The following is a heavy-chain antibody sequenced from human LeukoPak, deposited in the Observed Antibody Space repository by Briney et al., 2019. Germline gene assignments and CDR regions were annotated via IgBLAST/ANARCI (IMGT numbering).Heavy chain of an antibody. CDR3: VKDSDLVLTGYLFDY. V-gene: IGHV3-64D*06. J-gene: IGHJ4*01. Sequence: PGGSLRLSCSASGFTFSSYAMHWVRRAPGKGLEYVSAISSNGGSTYYADSVKGRFTISRDNSKNTLYLQMSSLRAEDTAVYYCVKDSDLVLTGYLFDYWAHGTLVTVSS. CDR2: ISSNGGST. CDR1: GFTFSSYA. D-gene: IGHD3-9*01.